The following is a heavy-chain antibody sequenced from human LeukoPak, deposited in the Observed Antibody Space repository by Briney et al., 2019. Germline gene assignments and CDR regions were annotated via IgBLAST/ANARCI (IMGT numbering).Heavy chain of an antibody. CDR1: GYTFTGYY. J-gene: IGHJ5*02. CDR2: INPNSGGT. D-gene: IGHD3-10*01. CDR3: AREPSNYYGSGSYRLRTNWFDP. V-gene: IGHV1-2*02. Sequence: ASVKVSRKASGYTFTGYYMHWVRQAPGQGLEWMGWINPNSGGTNYAQKFQGRVTMTRDTSISTAYMELSRLRSDDTAVYYCAREPSNYYGSGSYRLRTNWFDPWGQGTLVTVSS.